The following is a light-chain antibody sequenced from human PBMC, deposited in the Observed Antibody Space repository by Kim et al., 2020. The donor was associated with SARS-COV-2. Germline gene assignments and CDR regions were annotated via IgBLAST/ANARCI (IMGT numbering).Light chain of an antibody. Sequence: PGERATLSCRASQTVSSNLAWYQQKPGQAPRLLIYGASTRATGIPSRFSGSGSGTEFTLTISSLQSEDFAVYSCQQYNNWPYTFGQGTKLEI. CDR2: GAS. CDR3: QQYNNWPYT. V-gene: IGKV3-15*01. J-gene: IGKJ2*01. CDR1: QTVSSN.